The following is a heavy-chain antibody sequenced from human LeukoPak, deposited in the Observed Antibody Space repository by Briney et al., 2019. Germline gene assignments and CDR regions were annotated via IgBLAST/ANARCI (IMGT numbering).Heavy chain of an antibody. D-gene: IGHD6-13*01. V-gene: IGHV4-39*01. J-gene: IGHJ4*02. CDR3: ARHAGGIAAAGTRPFDY. CDR2: IYYGGGT. CDR1: GASFSSSTYY. Sequence: SETLSLTCTVSGASFSSSTYYWGWIRQPPGKGLEWIGSIYYGGGTYYNPSLKSRVTMSVDTSKKQFSLKLSSVNAADTAVYYCARHAGGIAAAGTRPFDYWGQGTLVTVSS.